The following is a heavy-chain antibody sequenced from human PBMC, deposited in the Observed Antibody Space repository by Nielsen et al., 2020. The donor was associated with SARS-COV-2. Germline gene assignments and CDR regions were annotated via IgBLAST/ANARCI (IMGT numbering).Heavy chain of an antibody. J-gene: IGHJ6*02. CDR3: ARDGDVSDGMAAYYYGMDV. CDR1: GYTLTELS. D-gene: IGHD5-24*01. CDR2: MNPSSGNT. Sequence: ASVKVSCKVSGYTLTELSMHWVRQATGQGLEWMGWMNPSSGNTDYAQNFQGRVTMTRNTSISTAYMELSSLKSEDTAVYYCARDGDVSDGMAAYYYGMDVWGQGTTVTVSS. V-gene: IGHV1-8*01.